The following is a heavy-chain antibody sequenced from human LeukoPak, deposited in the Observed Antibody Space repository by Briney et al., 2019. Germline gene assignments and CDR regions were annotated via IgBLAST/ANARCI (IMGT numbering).Heavy chain of an antibody. CDR3: ARGGQLNWFDS. CDR1: GDSISSSY. Sequence: PSETLSLTCTVSGDSISSSYWSWIRQPPGKGLEWIGYISYSGSTSSNPSLRSRVTISVDTSKNQFSLRLTSVTAADTAMYYCARGGQLNWFDSWGQGTLVTVSS. J-gene: IGHJ5*01. CDR2: ISYSGST. V-gene: IGHV4-59*01. D-gene: IGHD5-18*01.